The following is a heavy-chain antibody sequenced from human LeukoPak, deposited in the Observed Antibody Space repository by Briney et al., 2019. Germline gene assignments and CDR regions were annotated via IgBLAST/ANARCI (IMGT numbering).Heavy chain of an antibody. CDR3: AGNYYDSSGPFS. CDR1: GGSISSYY. D-gene: IGHD3-22*01. V-gene: IGHV4-59*01. J-gene: IGHJ4*02. CDR2: IYYGGST. Sequence: SETLSLTXTVSGGSISSYYWSWIRQPPGKGLEWIGYIYYGGSTNYNPSLKSRVTISVDTSKNQFSLKLSSVTAADTAVYYCAGNYYDSSGPFSWSQGTLVTVSS.